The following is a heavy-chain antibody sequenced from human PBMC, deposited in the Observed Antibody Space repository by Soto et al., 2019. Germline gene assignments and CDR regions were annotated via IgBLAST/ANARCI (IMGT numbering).Heavy chain of an antibody. V-gene: IGHV4-30-4*01. D-gene: IGHD4-17*01. CDR1: GGSISSGDYY. CDR2: IYYSGST. Sequence: PSETLSLTCTVSGGSISSGDYYWSWIRQPPGKGLEWIGYIYYSGSTYYNPSLKSRVTISVDTSKNQFSLKLSSVTAADTAVYYCASYGDYDYFAYGGRETLVTVSS. J-gene: IGHJ4*02. CDR3: ASYGDYDYFAY.